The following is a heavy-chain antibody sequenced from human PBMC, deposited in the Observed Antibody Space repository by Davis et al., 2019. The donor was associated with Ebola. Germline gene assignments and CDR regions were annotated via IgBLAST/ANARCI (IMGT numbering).Heavy chain of an antibody. J-gene: IGHJ6*03. CDR3: ARDRDSISPPYYYYYMDV. CDR1: GVSISSYY. D-gene: IGHD6-6*01. V-gene: IGHV4-59*01. Sequence: MPGGSLRLSCTVSGVSISSYYWSWIRQPPGKGLEWIGYIFYTGSTNYNPSLKSRVTISVDTSKNQFSLKLSSVTAADTAVYYCARDRDSISPPYYYYYMDVWGKGTTVTVSS. CDR2: IFYTGST.